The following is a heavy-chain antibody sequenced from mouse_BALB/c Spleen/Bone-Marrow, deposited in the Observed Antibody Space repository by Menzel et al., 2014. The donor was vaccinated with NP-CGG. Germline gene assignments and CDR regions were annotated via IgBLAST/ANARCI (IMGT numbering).Heavy chain of an antibody. D-gene: IGHD1-1*01. V-gene: IGHV14-3*02. CDR1: GFNIKDTY. CDR3: ASYYYGSSTFAY. Sequence: VQLQQSGAELVKPGASVKLSCTASGFNIKDTYMHWVKQRPEQGLEWIGRIDPVNGNTKYDPKFQGKATITADTSSNTAYLRLSSLTSEDTAVYYCASYYYGSSTFAYWGQGTLVTVSA. CDR2: IDPVNGNT. J-gene: IGHJ3*01.